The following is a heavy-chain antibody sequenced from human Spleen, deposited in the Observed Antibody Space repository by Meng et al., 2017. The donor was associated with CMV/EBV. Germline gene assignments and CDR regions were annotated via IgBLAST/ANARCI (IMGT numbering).Heavy chain of an antibody. CDR2: IYYSGST. Sequence: GSLRLSCAVYGGSFSGYYWSWIRQPPGKGLEWIGYIYYSGSTNYNPSLKSRVTISVDTSKNQFSLKLSSVTAADTAVYYCARLGSSWSPFDYWGQGTLVTVSS. CDR3: ARLGSSWSPFDY. V-gene: IGHV4-59*01. D-gene: IGHD6-13*01. CDR1: GGSFSGYY. J-gene: IGHJ4*02.